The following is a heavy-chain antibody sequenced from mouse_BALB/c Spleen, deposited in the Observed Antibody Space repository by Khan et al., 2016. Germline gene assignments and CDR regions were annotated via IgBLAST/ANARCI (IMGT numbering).Heavy chain of an antibody. Sequence: EVQLQESGPGLVEPSQSLSLTCTVTGYSITSDYAWNWIRQFPGNKLEWMGYIKYSGSTTYNPSLKSRISITRDTSKNQFFLQLKSVTTEDTATYYCARVPTATRYFDVWGAGTTVTVSS. CDR2: IKYSGST. CDR3: ARVPTATRYFDV. V-gene: IGHV3-2*02. J-gene: IGHJ1*01. D-gene: IGHD1-2*01. CDR1: GYSITSDYA.